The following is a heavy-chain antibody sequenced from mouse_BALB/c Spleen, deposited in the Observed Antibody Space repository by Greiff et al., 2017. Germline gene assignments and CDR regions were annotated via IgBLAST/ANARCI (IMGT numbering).Heavy chain of an antibody. Sequence: VQLKQSGGGLVQPKGSLKLSCAASGFTFNTYAMNWVRQAPGKGLEWVARIRSKSNNYATYYADSVKDRFTISRDDSQSMLYLQMNNLKTEDTAMYYCVRHGYFDVWGAGTTVTVSS. J-gene: IGHJ1*01. CDR3: VRHGYFDV. CDR1: GFTFNTYA. CDR2: IRSKSNNYAT. V-gene: IGHV10-1*02. D-gene: IGHD1-1*02.